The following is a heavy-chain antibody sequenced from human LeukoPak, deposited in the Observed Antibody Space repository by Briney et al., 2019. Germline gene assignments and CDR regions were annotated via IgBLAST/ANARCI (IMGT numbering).Heavy chain of an antibody. V-gene: IGHV3-21*01. D-gene: IGHD6-13*01. CDR2: ISSNSDYI. CDR3: ARDWRNKYSNSWSRGEWYFDL. Sequence: GGSLRLSCAASGFTFSSYGMSWVRQAPGKGLEWVASISSNSDYILYAESVKGRFSISRDNARNSVYLQMNSLTAEDTALYYCARDWRNKYSNSWSRGEWYFDLWGRGTLVSVSS. CDR1: GFTFSSYG. J-gene: IGHJ2*01.